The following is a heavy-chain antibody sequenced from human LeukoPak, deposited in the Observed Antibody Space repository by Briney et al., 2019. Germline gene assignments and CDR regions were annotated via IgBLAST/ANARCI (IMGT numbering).Heavy chain of an antibody. CDR2: INHSGST. J-gene: IGHJ4*02. D-gene: IGHD3-22*01. CDR1: GGSFSGYY. Sequence: SETLSLTCAVYGGSFSGYYWTWIRQPPGKGLEWIGVINHSGSTNYNPSLKSRVIISVDTSKNQFSLKLSSVTAADTAVYYCARQDYDSSGYYSLNYFDYWGQGTLVTVSS. CDR3: ARQDYDSSGYYSLNYFDY. V-gene: IGHV4-34*01.